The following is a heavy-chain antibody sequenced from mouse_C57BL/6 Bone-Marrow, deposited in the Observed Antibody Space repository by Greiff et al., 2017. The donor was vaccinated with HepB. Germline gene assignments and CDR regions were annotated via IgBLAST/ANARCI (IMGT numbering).Heavy chain of an antibody. J-gene: IGHJ1*03. CDR1: GYTFTSYW. CDR3: ARWGTTVDWYFDV. V-gene: IGHV1-52*01. Sequence: QVQLQQPGAELVRPWSSVKLSCKASGYTFTSYWMHWVKQRPIQGLEWIGNIDPSDSETHYNQKFKDKATLTVDKSSSTAYMQLSSLTSEDSAVYYCARWGTTVDWYFDVWGTGTTVTVSS. CDR2: IDPSDSET. D-gene: IGHD1-1*01.